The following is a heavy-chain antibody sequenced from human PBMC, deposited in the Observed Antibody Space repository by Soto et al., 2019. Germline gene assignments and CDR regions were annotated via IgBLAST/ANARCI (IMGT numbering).Heavy chain of an antibody. CDR3: ARCGCSGGTCYHDDDY. Sequence: EVQLVETGGGLIQPGGSLRLSCAVSGFTVSNNYMSWVRQAPGKGLEWISVIYSGGSTYHADSVKGRFTVSRDNSKNTVYRQMNSVRADDTAVYYCARCGCSGGTCYHDDDYWGQGTLVIVSS. V-gene: IGHV3-53*02. CDR2: IYSGGST. CDR1: GFTVSNNY. D-gene: IGHD2-15*01. J-gene: IGHJ4*02.